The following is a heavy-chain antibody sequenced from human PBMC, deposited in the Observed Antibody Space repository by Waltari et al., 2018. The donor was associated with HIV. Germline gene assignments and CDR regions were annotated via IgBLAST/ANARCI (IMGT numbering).Heavy chain of an antibody. CDR3: ARGRPRRGYSYGTAVY. D-gene: IGHD5-18*01. Sequence: SFSDYCWSWFRQPPGKGLEWIGEISRGGSTNYNPSLKRPVSMSIDNSIHTAYLQWSRLEASDTAMYFCARGRPRRGYSYGTAVYWGQGTLVTVSS. CDR1: SFSDYC. J-gene: IGHJ4*02. CDR2: ISRGGST. V-gene: IGHV4-34*10.